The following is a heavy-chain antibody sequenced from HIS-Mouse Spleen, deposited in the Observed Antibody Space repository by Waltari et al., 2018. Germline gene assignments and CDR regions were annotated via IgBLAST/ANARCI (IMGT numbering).Heavy chain of an antibody. CDR1: GGSFSGYY. D-gene: IGHD3-9*01. J-gene: IGHJ3*02. CDR3: ARGRDDILTGYYRGDAFDI. Sequence: QVQLQQWGAGLLKPSETLSLTCAVYGGSFSGYYWSWIRQPPGKGLEWIGEINHSGSPNTTPPLKSRVTISVDTSKNQFSLKLSSVTAADTAVYYCARGRDDILTGYYRGDAFDIWGQGTMVTVSS. CDR2: INHSGSP. V-gene: IGHV4-34*01.